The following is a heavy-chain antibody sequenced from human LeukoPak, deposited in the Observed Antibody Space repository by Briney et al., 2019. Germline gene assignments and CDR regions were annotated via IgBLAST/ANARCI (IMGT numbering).Heavy chain of an antibody. J-gene: IGHJ6*03. CDR2: ISGSGGST. CDR1: GFTFSSYA. D-gene: IGHD4-17*01. V-gene: IGHV3-23*01. CDR3: AKDGVTVTWYMDG. Sequence: GGSLRLSCAASGFTFSSYAMSWVRQAPGKGLEWVSAISGSGGSTYYADPVKGRFTISRDNSKNTLYLQMKSLRAEDTAVYYCAKDGVTVTWYMDGWGKGTTVTISS.